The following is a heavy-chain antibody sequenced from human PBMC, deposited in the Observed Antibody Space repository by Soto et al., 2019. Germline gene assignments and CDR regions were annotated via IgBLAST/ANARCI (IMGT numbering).Heavy chain of an antibody. CDR2: IYSSGST. Sequence: SETLSLTCSVSSGSVSSCTYYWSWIRQPPVRGLEWIGHIYSSGSTNYNPSLKSRVTISVDTSKNQFSLILSSVTAADTAMYYCARDSEAAVYQYWGQGTLDTVSS. D-gene: IGHD6-25*01. J-gene: IGHJ1*01. CDR3: ARDSEAAVYQY. CDR1: SGSVSSCTYY. V-gene: IGHV4-61*01.